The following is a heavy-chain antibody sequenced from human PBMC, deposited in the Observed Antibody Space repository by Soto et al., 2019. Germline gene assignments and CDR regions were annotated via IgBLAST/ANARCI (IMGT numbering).Heavy chain of an antibody. D-gene: IGHD3-22*01. CDR1: GFTFSSYG. Sequence: GGSLRLSCAASGFTFSSYGMHWVRQGPGKGLEWVAVIWYDGSNKYYADSVKGRFTISRDNSKNTLYLQMNSLRAEDTAVYYCARNYYDSRKLSNWFDPWGQGTLVTVSS. J-gene: IGHJ5*02. CDR3: ARNYYDSRKLSNWFDP. V-gene: IGHV3-33*01. CDR2: IWYDGSNK.